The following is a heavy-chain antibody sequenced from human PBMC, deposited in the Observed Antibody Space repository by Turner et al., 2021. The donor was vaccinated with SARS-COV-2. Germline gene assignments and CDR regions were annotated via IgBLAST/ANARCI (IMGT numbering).Heavy chain of an antibody. Sequence: EVQLVESGGGLVQPGGSLRLSCAASGFTFSIYCMNWVRKAPGKGLEWVANIKQDGSEKYYVDSVKGRFTISRDNAKNSLYLQMNSLRAEDTAVYYCARDYILVAQGRFFDYWGQGTLFTVSS. CDR3: ARDYILVAQGRFFDY. J-gene: IGHJ4*02. V-gene: IGHV3-7*01. CDR1: GFTFSIYC. D-gene: IGHD5-12*01. CDR2: IKQDGSEK.